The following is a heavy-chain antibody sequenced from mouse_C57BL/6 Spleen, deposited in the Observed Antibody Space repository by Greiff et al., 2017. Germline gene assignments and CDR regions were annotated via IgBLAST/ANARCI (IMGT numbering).Heavy chain of an antibody. CDR2: ISYDGSN. CDR1: GYSITSGYY. D-gene: IGHD2-4*01. CDR3: ARGVYDYDGWFAY. V-gene: IGHV3-6*01. J-gene: IGHJ3*01. Sequence: EVHLVESGPGLVKPSQSLSLTCSVTGYSITSGYYWNWIRQFPGNKLEWMGYISYDGSNNYNPSLKNRISITRDTSKNQFFLKLNSVTTEDTATYYCARGVYDYDGWFAYWGQGTLVTVSA.